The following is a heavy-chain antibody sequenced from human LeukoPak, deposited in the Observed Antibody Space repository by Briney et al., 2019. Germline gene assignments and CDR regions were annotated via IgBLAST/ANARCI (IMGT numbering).Heavy chain of an antibody. CDR3: ARGDESTTVTTH. Sequence: SVKVSCKASGGTFSSYAISWVRQAPGQGLEWMGGIIPIFGTANYAQKFQGRVTITADESTSTAYMELSSLRSEDTAVYYCARGDESTTVTTHWGQGTLVTVSS. CDR1: GGTFSSYA. CDR2: IIPIFGTA. J-gene: IGHJ4*02. V-gene: IGHV1-69*13. D-gene: IGHD4-17*01.